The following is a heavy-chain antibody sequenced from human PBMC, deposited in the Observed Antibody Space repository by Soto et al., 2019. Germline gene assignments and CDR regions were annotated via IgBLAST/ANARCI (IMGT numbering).Heavy chain of an antibody. Sequence: ETLSLTCAVYGGSFSGYYWSWIRQPPGKGLEWVSSISSSSSYIYYADSVKGRFTISRDNAKNSLYLQMNSLRAEDTAVYYCARDAEYSSLSDYWGQGTLVTVSS. J-gene: IGHJ4*02. CDR1: GGSFSGYY. CDR2: ISSSSSYI. D-gene: IGHD6-6*01. CDR3: ARDAEYSSLSDY. V-gene: IGHV3-21*01.